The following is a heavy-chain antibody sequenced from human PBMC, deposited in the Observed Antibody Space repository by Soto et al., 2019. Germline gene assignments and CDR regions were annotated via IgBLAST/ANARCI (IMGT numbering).Heavy chain of an antibody. CDR3: ARGRRGAAIPIPYCYYMDL. J-gene: IGHJ6*03. D-gene: IGHD2-21*02. Sequence: QVQLVQSGAEVKKPGASVKVSCQASGYTFTSYDINWVRQAPGQGLEWMGWMNPNRGNTGYAQKFQGRVTMTRNTSISTAYMELRSLRSEDTALYYCARGRRGAAIPIPYCYYMDLWGKGTTVTVSS. CDR2: MNPNRGNT. CDR1: GYTFTSYD. V-gene: IGHV1-8*01.